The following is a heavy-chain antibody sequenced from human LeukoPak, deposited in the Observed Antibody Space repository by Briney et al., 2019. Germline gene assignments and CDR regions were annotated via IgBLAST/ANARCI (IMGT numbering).Heavy chain of an antibody. Sequence: GASVKVSCKASGYTFTSYGISWVRQAPEQGLEWMGWISAYNGNTNYAQKLQGRVTMTTDTSTSTAYMELRSLRSDDTAVYYCARVSADQWLGEADYWGQGTLVTVSS. D-gene: IGHD6-19*01. CDR1: GYTFTSYG. J-gene: IGHJ4*02. CDR2: ISAYNGNT. CDR3: ARVSADQWLGEADY. V-gene: IGHV1-18*01.